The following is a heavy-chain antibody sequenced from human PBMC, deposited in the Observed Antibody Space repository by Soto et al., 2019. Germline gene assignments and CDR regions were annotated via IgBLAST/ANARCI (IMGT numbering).Heavy chain of an antibody. V-gene: IGHV3-53*05. CDR1: GFSVRSSQ. CDR3: ARHPERIAQIGWFDP. CDR2: IFSDGTT. J-gene: IGHJ5*02. D-gene: IGHD6-13*01. Sequence: PGGSLRLSCAASGFSVRSSQMSWVRQAPGKGLEWVSIIFSDGTTHYGVSVKGRFTISRDSARNTVYLQMNGLRDEDTALYYCARHPERIAQIGWFDPWGQGTLVTVSS.